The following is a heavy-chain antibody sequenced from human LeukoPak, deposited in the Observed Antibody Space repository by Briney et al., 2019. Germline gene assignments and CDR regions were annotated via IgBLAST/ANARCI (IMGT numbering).Heavy chain of an antibody. CDR3: ATVYYDSSAYGDLDS. J-gene: IGHJ4*02. Sequence: GGSLRLSCAASGFIFSSHWMTWFRQAPGRGLEWVAIIKQDGSEKFYVDSVKGRFTISRDNAKNSLYLQMNSLRAEDTAVYHCATVYYDSSAYGDLDSWGQGTPVTVSS. CDR2: IKQDGSEK. D-gene: IGHD3-22*01. V-gene: IGHV3-7*01. CDR1: GFIFSSHW.